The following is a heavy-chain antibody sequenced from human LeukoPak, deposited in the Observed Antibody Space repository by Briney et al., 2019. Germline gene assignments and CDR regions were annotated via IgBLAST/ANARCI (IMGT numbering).Heavy chain of an antibody. D-gene: IGHD6-19*01. CDR2: IWYDGSNK. J-gene: IGHJ4*02. Sequence: GRSLRLSCAASGFTFSSYGMHWVRQAPGKGLEWVAVIWYDGSNKYYADSVKGRFTISRDNSENTLYLQMNSLRAEDTAVYYCAREYSSGWYYYDYWGQGTLVTVSS. CDR3: AREYSSGWYYYDY. V-gene: IGHV3-33*01. CDR1: GFTFSSYG.